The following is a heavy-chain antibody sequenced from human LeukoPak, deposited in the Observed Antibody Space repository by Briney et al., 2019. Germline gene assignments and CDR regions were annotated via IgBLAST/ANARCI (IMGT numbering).Heavy chain of an antibody. V-gene: IGHV3-48*01. CDR1: GFTFSSYS. CDR3: AREIPPLGYCSGGSCSYSMDV. J-gene: IGHJ6*03. Sequence: PGGSLRLSCAASGFTFSSYSMNWVRQAPGKGLEWVSYISSSSSTIYYADSVKGRFTISRDNAKNSLYLQMNSLRAEDTAVYYCAREIPPLGYCSGGSCSYSMDVWGKGTTVTVSS. CDR2: ISSSSSTI. D-gene: IGHD2-15*01.